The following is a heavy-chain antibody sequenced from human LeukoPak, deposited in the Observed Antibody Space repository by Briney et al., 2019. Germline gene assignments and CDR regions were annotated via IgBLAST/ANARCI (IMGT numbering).Heavy chain of an antibody. J-gene: IGHJ3*02. V-gene: IGHV3-48*01. CDR1: GFTFSSYS. CDR2: ISSSSSTI. D-gene: IGHD1-26*01. Sequence: SGGSLRLSCAASGFTFSSYSMNWVRQAPGKGLEWVSYISSSSSTIYYADSVKGRFTISRDNAKNSLYLQMNSLRAEDTAVYYCARGDLYSGVLNMAFDIWGQGTMVTVSS. CDR3: ARGDLYSGVLNMAFDI.